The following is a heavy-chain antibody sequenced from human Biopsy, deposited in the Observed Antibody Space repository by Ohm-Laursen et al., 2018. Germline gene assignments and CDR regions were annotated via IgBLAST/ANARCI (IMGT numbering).Heavy chain of an antibody. CDR2: IWYDGSNK. J-gene: IGHJ4*02. Sequence: SLRLSCSASGFTFSSYGMHWVRQAPGKGLEWVAAIWYDGSNKNYADSVKGRFTISRDNSKNTLYLQMNSLRGEDTAVYYCAKCMTGGSNFYFHHCGQGTLVTVSS. CDR1: GFTFSSYG. CDR3: AKCMTGGSNFYFHH. V-gene: IGHV3-33*06. D-gene: IGHD2-8*01.